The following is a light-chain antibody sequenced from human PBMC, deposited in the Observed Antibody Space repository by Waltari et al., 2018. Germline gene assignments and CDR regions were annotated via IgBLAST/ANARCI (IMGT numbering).Light chain of an antibody. J-gene: IGLJ2*01. CDR1: TSDVGTYNY. Sequence: QSALTPPASVSGSPGQSITISCTGTTSDVGTYNYVSWYQQRPGKAPKLIIYDVTKRPSGVSNRFSGSKAGNTASLTISGLQAEDEADYYCSSYTSSTTSVVFGGGTKVTVL. CDR2: DVT. V-gene: IGLV2-14*03. CDR3: SSYTSSTTSVV.